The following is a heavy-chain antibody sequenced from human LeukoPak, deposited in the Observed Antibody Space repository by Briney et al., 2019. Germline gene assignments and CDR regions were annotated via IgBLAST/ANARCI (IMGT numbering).Heavy chain of an antibody. J-gene: IGHJ4*02. CDR3: VREGFGGYYDFWSGYFY. CDR1: GDSVSRNSAS. D-gene: IGHD3-3*01. V-gene: IGHV6-1*01. Sequence: SQTLSLPCAISGDSVSRNSASGNWIRQSPSRALECLGRTYYGSKWYDDYAVSVKSRISINPVTSKNQSSLQLYSVTPEDTAVYYCVREGFGGYYDFWSGYFYWGQGTLVTVSS. CDR2: TYYGSKWYD.